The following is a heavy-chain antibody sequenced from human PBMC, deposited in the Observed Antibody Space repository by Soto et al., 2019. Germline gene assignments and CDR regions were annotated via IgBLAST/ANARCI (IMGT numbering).Heavy chain of an antibody. Sequence: GGSLRLSCAASGFTVSSNYMSWVRQAPGKGLEWVSVIYSAGSKYYADSVKGRFTISSNNSKNTLYLQMNSLRAEDTAVYYCARDRWGDCSSTSCPFDIWGQGTMVTVSS. CDR1: GFTVSSNY. CDR2: IYSAGSK. D-gene: IGHD2-2*01. J-gene: IGHJ3*02. V-gene: IGHV3-66*01. CDR3: ARDRWGDCSSTSCPFDI.